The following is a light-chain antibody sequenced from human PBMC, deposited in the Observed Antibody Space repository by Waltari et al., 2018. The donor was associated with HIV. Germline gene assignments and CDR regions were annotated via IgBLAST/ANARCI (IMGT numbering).Light chain of an antibody. CDR1: QSINNN. V-gene: IGKV3-15*01. CDR2: GAP. CDR3: QQYNNWPSLT. Sequence: EIVMTQSPATLSVSPWERTTLSCRASQSINNNLAWYQQRPGQAPRLLIFGAPTRATGIPARFSGSGSGTEFTLTITSLQSEDFAVYYCQQYNNWPSLTFGGGTKVEIK. J-gene: IGKJ4*01.